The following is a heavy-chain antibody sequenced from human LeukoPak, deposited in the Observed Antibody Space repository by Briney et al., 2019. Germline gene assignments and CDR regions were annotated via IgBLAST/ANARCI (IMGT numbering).Heavy chain of an antibody. J-gene: IGHJ4*02. CDR2: IKKDGSGE. V-gene: IGHV3-7*01. CDR3: ASGHSAGYD. Sequence: GGPLRLSCSVSEITFRDLWMNWVHQAPGKGRAWVASIKKDGSGEYYVDSVRGRFTISRDNAQNSLYLQMNCLRDEDTAVYYCASGHSAGYDGGQGTLVTVSS. CDR1: EITFRDLW. D-gene: IGHD5-12*01.